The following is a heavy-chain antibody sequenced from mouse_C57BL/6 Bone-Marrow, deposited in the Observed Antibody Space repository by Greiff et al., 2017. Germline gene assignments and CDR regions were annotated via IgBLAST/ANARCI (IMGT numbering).Heavy chain of an antibody. V-gene: IGHV14-4*01. CDR3: TTTDYFDY. CDR2: IDPENGDT. J-gene: IGHJ2*01. CDR1: GFNIKDDY. Sequence: VQLQQSGAELVRPGASVKLSCTASGFNIKDDYMHWVKQRPEQGLEWIGWIDPENGDTESASKFQGKATITADTSSNTAYLQLSSLTSEDTAVYYCTTTDYFDYWGQGTTLTVSS. D-gene: IGHD1-1*01.